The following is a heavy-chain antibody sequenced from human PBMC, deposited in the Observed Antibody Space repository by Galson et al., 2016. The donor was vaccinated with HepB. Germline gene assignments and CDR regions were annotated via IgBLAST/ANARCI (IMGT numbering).Heavy chain of an antibody. D-gene: IGHD6-13*01. CDR3: ARKSDSSTFGGDY. CDR2: IYSGGST. J-gene: IGHJ4*02. CDR1: GSTVSSNY. V-gene: IGHV3-66*01. Sequence: SLRLSCAASGSTVSSNYMTWVRQSPGKGLEWVSVIYSGGSTYYADSVKGRFTISRDNSKNTLYLQMNSLRAEDTAVYYCARKSDSSTFGGDYWGQGTLVTVSS.